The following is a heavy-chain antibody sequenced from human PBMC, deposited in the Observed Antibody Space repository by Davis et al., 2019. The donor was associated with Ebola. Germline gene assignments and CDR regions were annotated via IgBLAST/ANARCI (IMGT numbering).Heavy chain of an antibody. D-gene: IGHD6-19*01. CDR3: ARGLWQWLAHDAFDI. CDR1: GGSISSYY. CDR2: IYYSGST. J-gene: IGHJ3*02. Sequence: SETLSLTCTVSGGSISSYYWSWIRQPPGKGLEWIGYIYYSGSTNYNPSLKSRVTISVDTSKNQFSLKLSSVTAADTAVYYCARGLWQWLAHDAFDIWGQGTMVTVSS. V-gene: IGHV4-59*08.